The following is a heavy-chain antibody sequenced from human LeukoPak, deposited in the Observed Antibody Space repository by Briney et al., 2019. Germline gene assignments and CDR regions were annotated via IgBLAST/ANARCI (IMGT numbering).Heavy chain of an antibody. CDR2: IYYSGST. Sequence: SETLSLTCTVSGGSISSSSYYWGWIRQPPGKGLEWIGSIYYSGSTYYNPSLKSRVTISVDTSKNQFSLKLSSVTAADTAVYYCARARAGASRTYDYWGQGTLVTVSS. J-gene: IGHJ4*02. CDR3: ARARAGASRTYDY. V-gene: IGHV4-39*07. D-gene: IGHD1-14*01. CDR1: GGSISSSSYY.